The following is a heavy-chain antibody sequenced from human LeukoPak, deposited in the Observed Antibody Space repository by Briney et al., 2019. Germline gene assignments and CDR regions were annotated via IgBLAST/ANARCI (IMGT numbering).Heavy chain of an antibody. V-gene: IGHV3-48*01. D-gene: IGHD3-22*01. J-gene: IGHJ4*02. CDR3: ARAYYGSSGYHYFDY. CDR1: GFTFSSYS. Sequence: GGSLRLSCAASGFTFSSYSMNWVRQAPGKGLEWVSYISSSSSTIYYADSVKGRFTISRDNAKNSLYLQMNSLRAEDTAVYYCARAYYGSSGYHYFDYWGQGTLVTVSS. CDR2: ISSSSSTI.